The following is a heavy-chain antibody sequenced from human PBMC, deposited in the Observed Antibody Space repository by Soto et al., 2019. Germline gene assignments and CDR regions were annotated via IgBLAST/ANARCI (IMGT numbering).Heavy chain of an antibody. D-gene: IGHD5-18*01. V-gene: IGHV1-2*02. Sequence: ASVKVSCKASGYTFTGYYIHWVRQAPGQGLEWMGWINPNSGGTTYAQNFQGRVTLTRDTSINTAYMELSSLRSEDTAVYYCARGSGTAMVRMDAFDIWG. CDR2: INPNSGGT. J-gene: IGHJ3*02. CDR3: ARGSGTAMVRMDAFDI. CDR1: GYTFTGYY.